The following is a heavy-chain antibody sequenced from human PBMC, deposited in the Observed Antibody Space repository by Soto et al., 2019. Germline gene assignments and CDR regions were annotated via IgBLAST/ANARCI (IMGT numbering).Heavy chain of an antibody. CDR3: ARLIGRMITIKGGYPRHDAFDI. V-gene: IGHV4-39*01. D-gene: IGHD3-16*01. CDR2: IYYSGST. Sequence: SETLSLTCTVSGGSISSSSYYWGWIRQPPGKGLEWIGSIYYSGSTYYNPSLKSRVTISVDTSKNQFSLKLSSVTAADTAVYYCARLIGRMITIKGGYPRHDAFDIWGQGTMVTVSS. CDR1: GGSISSSSYY. J-gene: IGHJ3*02.